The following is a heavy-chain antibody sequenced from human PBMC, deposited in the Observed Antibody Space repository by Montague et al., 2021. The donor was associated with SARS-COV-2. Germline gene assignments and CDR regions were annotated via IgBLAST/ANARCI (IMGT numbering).Heavy chain of an antibody. CDR3: ARGGRGTSYYWEY. D-gene: IGHD2-2*01. V-gene: IGHV3-7*01. CDR1: RFSFSSYR. J-gene: IGHJ4*02. Sequence: SLRLSCAASRFSFSSYRMTWIRQAPGKGPEWVATIDRDGYEVYYVDSVKGRFTTSRDNARNSLYLQLTNLRGEDTAVYYFARGGRGTSYYWEYWGQGTLVTVSS. CDR2: IDRDGYEV.